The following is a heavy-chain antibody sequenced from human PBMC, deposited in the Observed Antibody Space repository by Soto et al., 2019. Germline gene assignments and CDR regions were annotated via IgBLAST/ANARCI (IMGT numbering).Heavy chain of an antibody. J-gene: IGHJ4*02. CDR3: ARDFYGVFTYDPCDY. D-gene: IGHD2-8*01. V-gene: IGHV3-7*01. CDR2: IHGDGGKI. Sequence: GGSLTLSCAASGYMFSAYWMSWVRQAPGKGLEWVSNIHGDGGKIYYVDSVKSRFTISRDNAKRSLYLQMNSLRAEDTAVYYCARDFYGVFTYDPCDYWGQGALVTVSS. CDR1: GYMFSAYW.